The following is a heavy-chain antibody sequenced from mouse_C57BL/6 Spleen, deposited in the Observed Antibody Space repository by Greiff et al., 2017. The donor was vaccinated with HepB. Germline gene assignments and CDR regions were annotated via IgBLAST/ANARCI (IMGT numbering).Heavy chain of an antibody. Sequence: EVKLMESGGGLVKPGGSLKLSCAASGFTFSSYAMSWVRQTPEKRLEWVATISDGGSYTYYPDNVKGRFTISRDNAKNNLYLQMSHLKSEDTAMYYCARDRGYYGSSYAFDYWGQGTTLTVSS. CDR3: ARDRGYYGSSYAFDY. CDR1: GFTFSSYA. D-gene: IGHD1-1*01. V-gene: IGHV5-4*01. J-gene: IGHJ2*01. CDR2: ISDGGSYT.